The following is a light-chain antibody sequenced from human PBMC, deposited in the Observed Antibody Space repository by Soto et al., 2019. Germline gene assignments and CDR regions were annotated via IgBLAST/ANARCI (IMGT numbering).Light chain of an antibody. V-gene: IGLV2-8*01. CDR2: EVS. CDR1: SSDVGGYDY. Sequence: QSALTQPASVSGSPGQSITISCTGTSSDVGGYDYVSWYQQHPGKAPKLMIYEVSDRPSGVPDRFSGSKSGNTASLTVSGLQAEDEADYYCSSYAGSNIHYAFGTGTKVTVL. J-gene: IGLJ1*01. CDR3: SSYAGSNIHYA.